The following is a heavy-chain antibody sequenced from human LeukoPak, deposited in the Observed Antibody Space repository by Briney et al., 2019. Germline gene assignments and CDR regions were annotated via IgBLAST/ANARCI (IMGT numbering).Heavy chain of an antibody. V-gene: IGHV3-30*07. CDR2: ISYDGSNK. CDR1: GFTFSSYA. Sequence: GGSLRLSCAASGFTFSSYAMHWVRQAPGKGLEWVAVISYDGSNKYYTDSVKGRFTISRDNAKNSLYLQMNSLRAEDTAVYYCARTPALGSYRYTVWFDPWGQGTLVTVSS. D-gene: IGHD3-16*02. CDR3: ARTPALGSYRYTVWFDP. J-gene: IGHJ5*02.